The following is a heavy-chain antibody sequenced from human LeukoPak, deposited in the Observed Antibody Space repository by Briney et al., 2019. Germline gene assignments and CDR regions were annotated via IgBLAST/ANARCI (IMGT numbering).Heavy chain of an antibody. CDR2: ISGSGGST. J-gene: IGHJ3*02. V-gene: IGHV3-23*01. D-gene: IGHD6-6*01. Sequence: GGSLRLSCAASGFTFSSYAMSWVRQAPGKGLEWVSAISGSGGSTYYADSVKGRFTTSRDNSKNTLYLQMNSLRAEDTAVYYCAKVSGVSARPWGAFDIWGQGTMVTVSS. CDR1: GFTFSSYA. CDR3: AKVSGVSARPWGAFDI.